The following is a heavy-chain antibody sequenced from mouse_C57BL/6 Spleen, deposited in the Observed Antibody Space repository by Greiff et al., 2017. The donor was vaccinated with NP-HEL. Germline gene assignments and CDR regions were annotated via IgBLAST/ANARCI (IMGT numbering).Heavy chain of an antibody. Sequence: EVMLVESEGGLVQPGSSMKLSCTASGFTFSDYYMAWVRQVPEKGLEWVANINYDGSSTYYLDSLKSRFIISRDNAKNILYLQMSSLKSEDTATYYCARVFDYPPYWYFDVWGTGTTVTVSS. CDR3: ARVFDYPPYWYFDV. D-gene: IGHD2-4*01. J-gene: IGHJ1*03. CDR2: INYDGSST. V-gene: IGHV5-16*01. CDR1: GFTFSDYY.